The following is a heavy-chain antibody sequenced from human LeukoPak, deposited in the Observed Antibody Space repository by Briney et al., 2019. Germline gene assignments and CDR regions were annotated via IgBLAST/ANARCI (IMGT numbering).Heavy chain of an antibody. J-gene: IGHJ5*02. CDR3: ARVSKAANPTSDSPWFDP. V-gene: IGHV3-11*05. CDR1: GFTFSDYY. CDR2: ITSSGYYT. Sequence: PGGSLILSCAASGFTFSDYYMTWIRQAPGKGLEWVSYITSSGYYTNYGDSVKGRFTMSRDNAKKSLYLQMDSLRAEDTAVYYCARVSKAANPTSDSPWFDPWGQGTLVTVSS. D-gene: IGHD2-15*01.